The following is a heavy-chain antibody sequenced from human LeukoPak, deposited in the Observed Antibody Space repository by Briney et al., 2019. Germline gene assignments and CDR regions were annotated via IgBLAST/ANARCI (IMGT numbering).Heavy chain of an antibody. D-gene: IGHD6-19*01. CDR1: GGSLSGFY. Sequence: SETLSLTCAVYGGSLSGFYWSWIRQPPGKGLEWIGEINHSGSTNYNPSLKSRLTISVDTSKNQFSLKLSSVTAADTAVYYCASGRAVASDYWGQGTLVTVSS. J-gene: IGHJ4*02. CDR2: INHSGST. V-gene: IGHV4-34*01. CDR3: ASGRAVASDY.